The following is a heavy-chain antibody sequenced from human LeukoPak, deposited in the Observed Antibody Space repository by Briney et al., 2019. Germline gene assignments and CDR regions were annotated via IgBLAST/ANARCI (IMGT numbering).Heavy chain of an antibody. D-gene: IGHD1-26*01. J-gene: IGHJ4*02. Sequence: ASVKVSCKASGYTFTSYYMHWVRQTPGQGLEWMGIINPSDGSTNYAQKFQGSVTMTRDRSRSTVYLELSSLRSEDTAVYYCTRPKDSGSHLFLFDYWGQGTLVTVSS. V-gene: IGHV1-46*01. CDR1: GYTFTSYY. CDR2: INPSDGST. CDR3: TRPKDSGSHLFLFDY.